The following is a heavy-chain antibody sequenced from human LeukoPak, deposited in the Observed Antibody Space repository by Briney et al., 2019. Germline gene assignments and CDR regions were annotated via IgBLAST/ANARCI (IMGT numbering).Heavy chain of an antibody. V-gene: IGHV1-46*01. CDR2: INPSSGST. J-gene: IGHJ4*02. CDR1: GYTFTSYN. D-gene: IGHD6-19*01. Sequence: ASVKVSCKASGYTFTSYNMHWVRQAPGQGLEGRGIINPSSGSTTYAQNFQGRVTMTRDMSTSRVYMQLSSLRSVDSALYYCARAGIAVSGTSYFDYWGQGPLVTVSS. CDR3: ARAGIAVSGTSYFDY.